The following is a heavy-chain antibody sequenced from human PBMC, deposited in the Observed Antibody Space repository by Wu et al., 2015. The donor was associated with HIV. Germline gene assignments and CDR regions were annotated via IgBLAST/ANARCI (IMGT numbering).Heavy chain of an antibody. D-gene: IGHD3-16*01. Sequence: QVQLVQSGAEVKKPGSSVKVSCKASGGTFSSYAISWVRQAPGQGLEWMGGIIPIFGTANYAQKFQGRVTMTRDTSTNTVNMQLGTLTSEDTAVYYCNRGMQQWVNDAFDIWGQGTMVTVSS. J-gene: IGHJ3*02. CDR3: NRGMQQWVNDAFDI. CDR1: GGTFSSYA. V-gene: IGHV1-69*05. CDR2: IIPIFGTA.